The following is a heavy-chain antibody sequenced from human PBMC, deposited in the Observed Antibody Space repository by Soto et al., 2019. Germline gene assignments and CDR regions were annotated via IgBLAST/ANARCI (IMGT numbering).Heavy chain of an antibody. J-gene: IGHJ6*02. Sequence: QVQLVQSGAEVKKPGSSVKVSCKASGGTFSSYAISWVRQAPGQGLEWMGGIIPIFGTANYAQKFQGRVTITADESTSKAYMELSSLRSEDTAVYYCSFTYCGGDCYSRRYYYYGMDVWGQGTTVTVSS. CDR2: IIPIFGTA. V-gene: IGHV1-69*12. D-gene: IGHD2-21*02. CDR3: SFTYCGGDCYSRRYYYYGMDV. CDR1: GGTFSSYA.